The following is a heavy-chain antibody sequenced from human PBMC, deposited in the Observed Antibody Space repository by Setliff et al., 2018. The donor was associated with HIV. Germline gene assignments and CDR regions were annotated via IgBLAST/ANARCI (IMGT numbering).Heavy chain of an antibody. J-gene: IGHJ6*03. D-gene: IGHD3-22*01. CDR3: ARDKDYYDFSGYYYIYYYMDV. CDR2: IWYDGSNK. Sequence: GGCLRLSCAASGFTFSSYAMTWVRQAPGKGLEWVAVIWYDGSNKYYADSVKGRFTISRDKSKNTLYLQMNSLRAEDTAVYYCARDKDYYDFSGYYYIYYYMDVWGKGTTVTVSS. V-gene: IGHV3-33*08. CDR1: GFTFSSYA.